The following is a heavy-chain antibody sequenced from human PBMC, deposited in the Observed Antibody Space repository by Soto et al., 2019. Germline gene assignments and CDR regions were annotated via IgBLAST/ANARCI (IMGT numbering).Heavy chain of an antibody. CDR3: ARDRVAAAVHYYCDN. D-gene: IGHD6-13*01. Sequence: QVQLVQSGAEVKKPGASVKVSCKASGYTFTSYGISWVRQAPGQGLEWMGWISAYNGNTNYAQKLQGRVTMTTDTSTNTDYMERRSLRSDDTAVYYCARDRVAAAVHYYCDNWWQGTLVAVAA. V-gene: IGHV1-18*01. J-gene: IGHJ4*02. CDR1: GYTFTSYG. CDR2: ISAYNGNT.